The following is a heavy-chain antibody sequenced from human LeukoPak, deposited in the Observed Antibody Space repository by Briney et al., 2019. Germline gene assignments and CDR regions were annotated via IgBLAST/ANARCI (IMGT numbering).Heavy chain of an antibody. CDR2: IYYTGST. J-gene: IGHJ4*02. D-gene: IGHD5-12*01. CDR1: GGSISSSSYY. V-gene: IGHV4-39*01. Sequence: SETLSLTCTVSGGSISSSSYYWGWIRQPPGKGLEWIGSIYYTGSTYYNPSLKSRVTISGDTSKKHFSLNLSSVTAADTAVYYCARRNGNDLDYWGQGTLVTVSS. CDR3: ARRNGNDLDY.